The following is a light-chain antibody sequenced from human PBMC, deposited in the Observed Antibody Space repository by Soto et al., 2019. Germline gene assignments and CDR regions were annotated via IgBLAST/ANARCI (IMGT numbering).Light chain of an antibody. CDR1: SSNIGSGYD. CDR3: QSSDRSLRGYV. V-gene: IGLV1-40*01. Sequence: QSVLTQPPSVSGAPGQRVTISCTGTSSNIGSGYDVHWYQHLPGTAPKLLIYGNTIRPSGVPDRFSGSKSGTSASLAIAGLQAEDEADYYCQSSDRSLRGYVFGTGTKVTVL. J-gene: IGLJ1*01. CDR2: GNT.